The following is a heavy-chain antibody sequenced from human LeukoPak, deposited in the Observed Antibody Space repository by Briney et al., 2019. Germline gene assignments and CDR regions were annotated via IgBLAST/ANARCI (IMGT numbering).Heavy chain of an antibody. CDR1: GYTFTGYY. Sequence: ASVKVSCKASGYTFTGYYMHWVRQAPGQGLEWMGWINPNSGGTNYAQKVQGRVTMTRDTSTSTVYMELSSLRSEDTAVYYCARGTATTAVTPEYAFDIWGQGTMVTVSS. J-gene: IGHJ3*02. CDR2: INPNSGGT. CDR3: ARGTATTAVTPEYAFDI. D-gene: IGHD4-23*01. V-gene: IGHV1-2*02.